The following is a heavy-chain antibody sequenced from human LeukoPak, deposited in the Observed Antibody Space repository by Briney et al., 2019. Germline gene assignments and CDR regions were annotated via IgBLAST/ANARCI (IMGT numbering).Heavy chain of an antibody. CDR1: GFTFSSYA. D-gene: IGHD5-18*01. V-gene: IGHV3-23*01. J-gene: IGHJ4*02. CDR2: ISGNGRST. Sequence: GGSLRLSCAASGFTFSSYAMSWVRQAPGKGLEWVSSISGNGRSTFYADSVKSRFTISRDDSKNTLYLQMTNSRDNSKNTLYLQMNSLRAEDTAVYYCAKDSAGYSYGFDSWGQGTLVTVSS. CDR3: QMNSLRAEDTAVYYCAKDSAGYSYGFDS.